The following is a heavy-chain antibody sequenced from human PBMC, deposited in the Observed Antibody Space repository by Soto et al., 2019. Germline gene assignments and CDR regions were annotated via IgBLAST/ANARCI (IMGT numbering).Heavy chain of an antibody. Sequence: SGPTLVNPTQTLTLTCTFSGFSLSTSGVGVGWIRQPPGKALEWLALIYWDDDKRYSPSLKSRLTITKDTSKNQVVLTMTNMDPVDTATYYCAHRREGLLCFKSSFPGTFDHWRQGTLAT. V-gene: IGHV2-5*02. CDR1: GFSLSTSGVG. CDR2: IYWDDDK. D-gene: IGHD3-10*02. CDR3: AHRREGLLCFKSSFPGTFDH. J-gene: IGHJ4*02.